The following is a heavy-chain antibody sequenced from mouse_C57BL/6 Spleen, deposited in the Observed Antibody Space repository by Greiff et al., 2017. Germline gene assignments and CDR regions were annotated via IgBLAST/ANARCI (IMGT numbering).Heavy chain of an antibody. Sequence: QVQLKESGAELVKPGASVKISCKASGYAFSSYWMNWVKQRPGKGLEWIGQIYPGDGDTNYNGKFKGKATLTADKSSSTAYMQLSSLTSADSAVYFCARPGEYSNYWFAYWGQGTLVTVSA. CDR2: IYPGDGDT. V-gene: IGHV1-80*01. D-gene: IGHD2-5*01. J-gene: IGHJ3*01. CDR1: GYAFSSYW. CDR3: ARPGEYSNYWFAY.